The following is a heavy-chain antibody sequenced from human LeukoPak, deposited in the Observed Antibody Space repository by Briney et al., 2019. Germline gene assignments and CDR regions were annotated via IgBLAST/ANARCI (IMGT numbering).Heavy chain of an antibody. Sequence: GRSLRLSCAASGFTFSSYGMHWVRQAPGKGLEWVAVISYDGSNKYYADSVEGRFTISRDNSKNTLYLQMNSLRAEDTAVYYCAKFSGPFDYWGQGTLVTVSS. D-gene: IGHD3-10*01. CDR2: ISYDGSNK. V-gene: IGHV3-30*18. CDR1: GFTFSSYG. J-gene: IGHJ4*02. CDR3: AKFSGPFDY.